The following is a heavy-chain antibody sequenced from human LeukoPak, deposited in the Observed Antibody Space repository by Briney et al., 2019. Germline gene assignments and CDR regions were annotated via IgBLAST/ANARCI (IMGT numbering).Heavy chain of an antibody. CDR3: AKDRPNYYGSEGHYYRRDGDS. Sequence: PGGSLRLSCVASGFMFNIYAMSWVRQAPGKGLEWVSSITSRGDFTFYADSVKGRFTISRDNFNNTLYLQMSSLRAEDTAIYYCAKDRPNYYGSEGHYYRRDGDSWGQGTLVTVSS. CDR2: ITSRGDFT. J-gene: IGHJ5*01. D-gene: IGHD3-10*01. V-gene: IGHV3-23*01. CDR1: GFMFNIYA.